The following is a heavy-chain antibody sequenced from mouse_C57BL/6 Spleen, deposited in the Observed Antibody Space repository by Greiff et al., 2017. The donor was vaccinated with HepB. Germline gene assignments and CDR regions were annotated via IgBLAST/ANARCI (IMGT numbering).Heavy chain of an antibody. CDR2: IHPSDSDT. Sequence: QVQLQQPGAELVKPGASVKVSCKASGYTFTSYWMHWVKQRPGQGLEWIGRIHPSDSDTNYNQKFKGKATLTVDKSASTAYMQLSSLTSEDSAVYYCEIKERYGYDEYDIDYWGQGTTLTVSS. CDR1: GYTFTSYW. J-gene: IGHJ2*01. CDR3: EIKERYGYDEYDIDY. V-gene: IGHV1-74*01. D-gene: IGHD2-2*01.